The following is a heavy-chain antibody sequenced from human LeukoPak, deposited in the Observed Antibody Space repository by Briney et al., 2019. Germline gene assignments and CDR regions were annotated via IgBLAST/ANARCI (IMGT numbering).Heavy chain of an antibody. Sequence: SETLSLTCTVSGGSISSYYWSWIRQPAGKGLEWIGEINHSGSTNYNPSLKSRVTISVDASKNQFSLKLSSVTAADTAVYYCARGPSSTIFGVVYGMDVWGQGTTVTVSS. J-gene: IGHJ6*02. CDR3: ARGPSSTIFGVVYGMDV. D-gene: IGHD3-3*01. CDR1: GGSISSYY. CDR2: INHSGST. V-gene: IGHV4-34*01.